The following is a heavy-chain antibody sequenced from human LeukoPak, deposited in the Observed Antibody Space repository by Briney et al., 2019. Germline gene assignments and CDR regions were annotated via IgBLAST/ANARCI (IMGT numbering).Heavy chain of an antibody. CDR2: ISFDGSNK. D-gene: IGHD1-26*01. CDR1: GFTFSSYA. CDR3: AKNRGAGSHYYYHMNV. V-gene: IGHV3-30-3*02. J-gene: IGHJ6*03. Sequence: GGSLRLSCAASGFTFSSYAMHWVRQAPGKGLEWVAVISFDGSNKYYADSVKGRFTISRDNSKNTLYLQMNSLRAEDTAVYYCAKNRGAGSHYYYHMNVWGKGTTVTVSS.